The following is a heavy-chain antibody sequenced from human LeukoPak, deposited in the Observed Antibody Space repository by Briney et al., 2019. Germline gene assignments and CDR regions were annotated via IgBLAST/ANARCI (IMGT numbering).Heavy chain of an antibody. J-gene: IGHJ5*02. D-gene: IGHD2-15*01. V-gene: IGHV3-23*01. CDR3: AKDQLVVVVAASLYNWFGP. Sequence: PGGSLRLSCAASGFTFSSYAMSWVRQAPGKGLEWVSAISGSGGSTYYADSVKGRFTISRDNSKNTLYLQMNSLRAEDTAVYYCAKDQLVVVVAASLYNWFGPWGQGTLVTVSS. CDR1: GFTFSSYA. CDR2: ISGSGGST.